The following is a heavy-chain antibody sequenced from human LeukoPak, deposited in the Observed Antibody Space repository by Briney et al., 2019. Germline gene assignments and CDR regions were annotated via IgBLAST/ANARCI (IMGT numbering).Heavy chain of an antibody. CDR3: AGAPWAGGDYYYYMDV. CDR1: GGSFSGYY. D-gene: IGHD4-17*01. V-gene: IGHV3-7*01. Sequence: QTSETLSLTCAVYGGSFSGYYWSWVRQAPGKGLEWVANIKQDGSEKYYVDSVKGRFTISRDNAKNSLYLQMNSLRAKDTAVYYCAGAPWAGGDYYYYMDVWGKGTTVTISS. CDR2: IKQDGSEK. J-gene: IGHJ6*03.